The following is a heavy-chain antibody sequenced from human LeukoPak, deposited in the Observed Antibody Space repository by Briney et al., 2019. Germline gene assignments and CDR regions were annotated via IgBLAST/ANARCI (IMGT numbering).Heavy chain of an antibody. Sequence: GGSLRLSCAASGSTFSSYAMSWVRQAPGKGLEWVSAISGSGGSTYYADSVKGRFTISRDNSKNTLYLQMNSLRAEDTAVYYCATSATSGLLYYFDYWGQGTLVTVSS. CDR3: ATSATSGLLYYFDY. CDR1: GSTFSSYA. V-gene: IGHV3-23*01. J-gene: IGHJ4*02. CDR2: ISGSGGST. D-gene: IGHD1-26*01.